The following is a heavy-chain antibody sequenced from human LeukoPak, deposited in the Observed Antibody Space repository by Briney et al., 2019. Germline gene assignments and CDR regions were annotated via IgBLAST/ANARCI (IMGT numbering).Heavy chain of an antibody. CDR1: GYTFTSYY. D-gene: IGHD1-26*01. CDR2: INPSGGST. CDR3: ARILAGGEKWELFDDY. J-gene: IGHJ4*02. Sequence: GASVKVSCKASGYTFTSYYMHWVRQAPGQGLEWMGIINPSGGSTSYAQKFQGRVTMTRDTSISTAYMELSRLRSDDTAVYYCARILAGGEKWELFDDYWGQGTLVTVSS. V-gene: IGHV1-46*01.